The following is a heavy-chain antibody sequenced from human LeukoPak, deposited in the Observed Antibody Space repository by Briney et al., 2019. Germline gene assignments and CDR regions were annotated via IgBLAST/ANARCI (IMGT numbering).Heavy chain of an antibody. D-gene: IGHD6-19*01. CDR1: GFTFTSDA. V-gene: IGHV3-23*01. CDR2: TVSRGTT. CDR3: AKCSTSAYTTGWCNWIDP. Sequence: GGSLRLSCVASGFTFTSDAMNWVRQAPGKGLEWVSSTVSRGTTQYADSVKGRFTVSRDTSKNTLYLQMNSLRADDTAVCYCAKCSTSAYTTGWCNWIDPWGQGTLVTVSS. J-gene: IGHJ5*02.